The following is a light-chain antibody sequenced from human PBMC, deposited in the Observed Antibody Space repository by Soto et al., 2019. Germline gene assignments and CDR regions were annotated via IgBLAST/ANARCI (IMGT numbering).Light chain of an antibody. Sequence: QSALTQPRSVSGSPGQSVTISCTGTSGDVGGYNYVSWYQQHPGKAPKLMIHDVSMRPSGVPDRFSGSKSGNTASLTISGLQAEDEADYYCCSYAGSYSYVFGTGTQLTVL. CDR3: CSYAGSYSYV. CDR2: DVS. J-gene: IGLJ1*01. V-gene: IGLV2-11*01. CDR1: SGDVGGYNY.